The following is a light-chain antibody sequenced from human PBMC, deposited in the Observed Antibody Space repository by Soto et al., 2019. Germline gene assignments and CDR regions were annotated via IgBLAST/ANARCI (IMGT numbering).Light chain of an antibody. CDR3: QQYGSSHMWT. J-gene: IGKJ1*01. CDR2: GAS. CDR1: QSVSSSY. V-gene: IGKV3-20*01. Sequence: EIVLTQSPGTLSLSPGERATLSCRASQSVSSSYLAWYQQKPGQAPRLLIYGASIRATGIPDRFSGSGSGTDFTLTISRLEPEDFAVYYCQQYGSSHMWTFGQGTKVDIK.